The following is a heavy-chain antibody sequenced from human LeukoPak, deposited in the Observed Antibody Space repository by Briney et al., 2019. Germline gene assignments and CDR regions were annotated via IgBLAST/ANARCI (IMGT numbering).Heavy chain of an antibody. CDR2: ISNDGGGT. CDR3: AKGSSGYFFDL. V-gene: IGHV3-23*01. Sequence: GGPLRLSCAASGFIFNNYGLVWVRQAPGKGLEWVSAISNDGGGTTYADFVKGRFSVSRDNSKNTLFLQVNSLRAEDTALYYCAKGSSGYFFDLWGQGTLVTVSS. J-gene: IGHJ4*02. CDR1: GFIFNNYG. D-gene: IGHD3-22*01.